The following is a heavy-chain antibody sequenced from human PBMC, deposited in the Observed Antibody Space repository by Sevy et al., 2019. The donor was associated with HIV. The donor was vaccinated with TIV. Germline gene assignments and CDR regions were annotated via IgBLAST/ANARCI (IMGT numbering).Heavy chain of an antibody. Sequence: GGSLRLSCAASGFTFNIYWMGWVRQAPGKGLEWVANIKQDGSDKYYLGSVKGRFTISRDNAKRSQYLQMTNLRAEDTTVYYCARGSTYYYDTSGHSAWGQGTLVTVSS. CDR3: ARGSTYYYDTSGHSA. CDR2: IKQDGSDK. D-gene: IGHD3-22*01. J-gene: IGHJ5*02. CDR1: GFTFNIYW. V-gene: IGHV3-7*01.